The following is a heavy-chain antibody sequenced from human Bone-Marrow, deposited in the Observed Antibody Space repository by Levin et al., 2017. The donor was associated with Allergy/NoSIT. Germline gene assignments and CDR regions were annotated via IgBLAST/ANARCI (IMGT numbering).Heavy chain of an antibody. J-gene: IGHJ6*03. CDR3: ARKTTVTKGPHYYYYYYMDV. D-gene: IGHD4-17*01. V-gene: IGHV1-69*13. CDR1: GGTFSSYA. Sequence: SVKVSCKASGGTFSSYAISWVRQAPGQGLEWMGGIIPIFGTANYAQKFQGRVTITADESTSTAYMELSSLRSEDTAVYYCARKTTVTKGPHYYYYYYMDVWGKGTTVTVSS. CDR2: IIPIFGTA.